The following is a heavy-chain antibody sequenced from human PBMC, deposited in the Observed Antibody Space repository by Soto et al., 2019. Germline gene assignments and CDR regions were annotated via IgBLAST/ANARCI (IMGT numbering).Heavy chain of an antibody. Sequence: QMQLVQSGPEVKKPGTSVKVSCKASGFTFTSSAVQWVRQARGQRLEWIGWIVVGSGNTNYAQKFQERVTITRDMSTSTAYMGLSSLRSEDTAVYYCAAGPSSKEVPAAILFYYYYGMDVWGQGTTVTVSS. CDR2: IVVGSGNT. V-gene: IGHV1-58*01. CDR1: GFTFTSSA. D-gene: IGHD2-2*02. J-gene: IGHJ6*02. CDR3: AAGPSSKEVPAAILFYYYYGMDV.